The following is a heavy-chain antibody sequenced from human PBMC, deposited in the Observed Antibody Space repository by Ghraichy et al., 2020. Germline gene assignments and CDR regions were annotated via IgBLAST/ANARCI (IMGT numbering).Heavy chain of an antibody. Sequence: SETLSLTCAISGDSLSGDSAAWNWIRQSPSRGLEWLGRTYYRSKWYNDYALSVKSRITINPDTSKNQFSLHLNSMTPEDTAVYYCARESGLPGLPFYFDYWGRGTLVTVFS. V-gene: IGHV6-1*01. CDR3: ARESGLPGLPFYFDY. J-gene: IGHJ4*02. CDR2: TYYRSKWYN. D-gene: IGHD3-10*01. CDR1: GDSLSGDSAA.